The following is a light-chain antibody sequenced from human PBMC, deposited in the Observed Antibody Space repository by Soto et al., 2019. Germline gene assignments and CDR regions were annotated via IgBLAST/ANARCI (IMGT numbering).Light chain of an antibody. CDR3: CSYAGSSTFSVV. CDR1: SSNIGSNY. J-gene: IGLJ2*01. CDR2: RNN. V-gene: IGLV1-47*01. Sequence: QSVLTQPPSASGTPGQRVTISCSGSSSNIGSNYVYWYQQLPGTAPKLLIYRNNQRPSGVPDRFSGSKSGTSASLAISGLRSEDEADYYCCSYAGSSTFSVVFGGGTKLTVL.